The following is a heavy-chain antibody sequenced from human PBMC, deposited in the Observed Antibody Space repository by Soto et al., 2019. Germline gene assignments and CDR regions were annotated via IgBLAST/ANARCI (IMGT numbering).Heavy chain of an antibody. CDR1: GGYFRGYS. CDR2: INHSGST. V-gene: IGHV4-34*01. D-gene: IGHD2-15*01. J-gene: IGHJ4*02. CDR3: ASGYISEYWVY. Sequence: SETLSLTCAVCGGYFRGYSWTWIRQPPGTGLEWIGEINHSGSTNYNPSLKSRVTISVDTSKNQFSLRLTSVTAADTAVYYCASGYISEYWVYWGPGTLVTVSS.